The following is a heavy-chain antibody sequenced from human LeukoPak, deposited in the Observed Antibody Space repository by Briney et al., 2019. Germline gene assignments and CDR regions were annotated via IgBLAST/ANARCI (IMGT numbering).Heavy chain of an antibody. CDR2: VYYSGST. CDR1: GGSISSYY. V-gene: IGHV4-59*05. Sequence: SETLSLTCTVSGGSISSYYWSWIRQPPGKGLEWIGSVYYSGSTYYNPSLNSRLTISVDTSMNQFSLKLNSVTAADTAVYYCASLKIPGLFDYWGQGTLVPVSS. J-gene: IGHJ4*02. CDR3: ASLKIPGLFDY. D-gene: IGHD1-14*01.